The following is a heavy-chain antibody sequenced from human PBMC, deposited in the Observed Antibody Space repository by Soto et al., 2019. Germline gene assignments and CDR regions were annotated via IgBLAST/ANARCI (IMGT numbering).Heavy chain of an antibody. CDR1: GYTFTSYV. CDR3: ARVVATVAGPYGMDV. D-gene: IGHD6-19*01. V-gene: IGHV1-18*01. J-gene: IGHJ6*02. Sequence: VPLVQSGAEVKKPGASVKVSCRASGYTFTSYVISWVRQAPAQGLEWMGWISAYNGNTNFAQKLQGRVTMTTDTSTSTAYMELRSLRSDDTAVYYCARVVATVAGPYGMDVWGQGTTVTVSS. CDR2: ISAYNGNT.